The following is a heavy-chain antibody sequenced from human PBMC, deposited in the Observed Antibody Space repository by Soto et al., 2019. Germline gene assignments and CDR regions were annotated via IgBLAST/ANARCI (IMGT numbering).Heavy chain of an antibody. V-gene: IGHV3-30-3*01. Sequence: PGVSLRLPWAASGFTSSSYAMHWVRQAPGKVLEWVAVISYDGSNKYYADSVEGPFTIFRDNSGNPVYRQMNSLRGEEMAVYSCARALGYGLVNSVNNYLDYLLHGTLVTVSS. CDR2: ISYDGSNK. D-gene: IGHD3-10*01. CDR3: ARALGYGLVNSVNNYLDY. CDR1: GFTSSSYA. J-gene: IGHJ4*01.